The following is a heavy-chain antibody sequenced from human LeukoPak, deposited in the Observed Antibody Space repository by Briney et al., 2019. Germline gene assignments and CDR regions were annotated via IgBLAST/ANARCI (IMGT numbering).Heavy chain of an antibody. J-gene: IGHJ4*02. D-gene: IGHD6-19*01. CDR3: ARGRYSSGWDDPRIDY. CDR1: GFTFSSYA. Sequence: PGRSLRLSCAASGFTFSSYAMHWVRQAPGKGLEWVAVISYDGSNKYCADSVKGRFTISRDNSKDTLYLQMNSLRAEDTAVYYCARGRYSSGWDDPRIDYWGQGTLVTVSS. V-gene: IGHV3-30-3*01. CDR2: ISYDGSNK.